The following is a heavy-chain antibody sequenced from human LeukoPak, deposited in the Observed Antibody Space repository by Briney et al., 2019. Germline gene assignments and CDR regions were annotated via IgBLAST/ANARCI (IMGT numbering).Heavy chain of an antibody. J-gene: IGHJ5*02. Sequence: GGSLRLSCAASGFTFSSNWMHWVRQAPGKELVWVSRINSDGSTTSYADSVKGRFTISRDNAKNTLYLQMNSLRAEDTAVYYCARGYGNDILIRSWGQGTLVTVSS. V-gene: IGHV3-74*01. CDR1: GFTFSSNW. D-gene: IGHD3-9*01. CDR3: ARGYGNDILIRS. CDR2: INSDGSTT.